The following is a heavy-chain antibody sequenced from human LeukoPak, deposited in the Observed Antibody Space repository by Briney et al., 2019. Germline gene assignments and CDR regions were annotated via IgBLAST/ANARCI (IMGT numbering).Heavy chain of an antibody. J-gene: IGHJ6*02. CDR3: AREVVIFPDYYYYGMVV. CDR2: ISRSGDSL. Sequence: GGSLRLSCAASGFPFRDYYMTWIRQAPGKGLEWISYISRSGDSLYYADSVEGRFTISRDNAKNSLFLEMNSLRADDTAVYYCAREVVIFPDYYYYGMVVWGQGTTVTVSS. D-gene: IGHD3-9*01. CDR1: GFPFRDYY. V-gene: IGHV3-11*01.